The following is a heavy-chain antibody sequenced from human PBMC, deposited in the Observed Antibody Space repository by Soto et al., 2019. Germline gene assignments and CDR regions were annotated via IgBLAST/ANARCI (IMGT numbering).Heavy chain of an antibody. CDR2: IYYSGCT. J-gene: IGHJ6*02. Sequence: QVQLQESGPGLVKPSQTLSLTCTVSGGSISSGGYYWSWIRQHPGKGLEWIGYIYYSGCTYYKPSRKSRVTISVDTSKNQFSLKLSSVTAADTAVYYCARGKGKVVVVPAAIIAYYYYYYGMDVWGQGTTVTVSS. V-gene: IGHV4-31*03. CDR3: ARGKGKVVVVPAAIIAYYYYYYGMDV. D-gene: IGHD2-2*01. CDR1: GGSISSGGYY.